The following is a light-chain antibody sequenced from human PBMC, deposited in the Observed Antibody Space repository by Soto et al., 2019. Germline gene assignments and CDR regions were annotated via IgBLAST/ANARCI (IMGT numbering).Light chain of an antibody. J-gene: IGKJ1*01. V-gene: IGKV1-39*01. CDR2: VAS. CDR3: QHSFSPPRT. CDR1: QSISNY. Sequence: DIQMTQSPSSLSASIGDRVTITCRASQSISNYLNWYQQKPGKAHKLLIYVASSLHSGVPSRFSGSGSGTDFTLTITSLQPEDFATYFCQHSFSPPRTFGQGTKVDIK.